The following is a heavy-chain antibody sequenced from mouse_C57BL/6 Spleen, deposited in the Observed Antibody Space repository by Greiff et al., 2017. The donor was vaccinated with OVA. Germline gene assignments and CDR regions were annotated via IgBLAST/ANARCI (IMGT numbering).Heavy chain of an antibody. J-gene: IGHJ1*03. CDR1: GYAFTNYL. V-gene: IGHV1-54*01. D-gene: IGHD1-1*01. CDR2: INPGSGGT. CDR3: ATTVVATDWYFDV. Sequence: QVQLQQSGAELVRPGTSVKVSCKASGYAFTNYLIEWVKQRPGQGLEWIGVINPGSGGTNYNEKFKGKATLTADKSSSTAYMQLSSLTSEDSAVYVCATTVVATDWYFDVWGTGTTVTVSS.